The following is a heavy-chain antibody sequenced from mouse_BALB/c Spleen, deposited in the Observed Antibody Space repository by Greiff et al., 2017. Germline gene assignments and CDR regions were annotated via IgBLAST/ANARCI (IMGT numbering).Heavy chain of an antibody. CDR2: ISSGGST. V-gene: IGHV5-6-5*01. Sequence: EVKLVESGGGLVKPGGSLKLSCAASGFTFSSYAMSWVRQTPEKRLEWVASISSGGSTYYPDSVKGRFTISRDNARNILYLQMSSLRSEDTAMYYCARGRGTTVVAYWYFDVWGAGTTVTVSS. CDR1: GFTFSSYA. J-gene: IGHJ1*01. CDR3: ARGRGTTVVAYWYFDV. D-gene: IGHD1-1*01.